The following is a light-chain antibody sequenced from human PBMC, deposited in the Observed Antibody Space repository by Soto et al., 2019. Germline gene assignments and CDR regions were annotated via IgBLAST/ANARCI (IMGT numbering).Light chain of an antibody. CDR1: QSVSIW. J-gene: IGKJ1*01. CDR3: QPFNTSPWT. V-gene: IGKV1-5*03. CDR2: KSY. Sequence: DIQMTQSPSTLSASEGDSVTISCRASQSVSIWLAWYQQKPGRAPKLLIYKSYILESGVQSRFSGSGSGTEFTLTIRSLQPDEFATYDCQPFNTSPWTVGQWPKLDI.